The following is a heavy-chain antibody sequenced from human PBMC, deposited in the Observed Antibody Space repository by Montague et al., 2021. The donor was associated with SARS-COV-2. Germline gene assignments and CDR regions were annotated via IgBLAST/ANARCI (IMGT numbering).Heavy chain of an antibody. CDR1: GGSISSSSYY. CDR3: ARPVSYYDILSSSTNWFDP. D-gene: IGHD3-9*01. CDR2: IYYSGGT. Sequence: SETLSLTCTVSGGSISSSSYYWGWIRQPPGKGLEWIGSIYYSGGTYYNPSLKSRVTISVDTSKNQFSLKLSSVTAADTAVYYCARPVSYYDILSSSTNWFDPWGQGTLVTVSS. J-gene: IGHJ5*02. V-gene: IGHV4-39*01.